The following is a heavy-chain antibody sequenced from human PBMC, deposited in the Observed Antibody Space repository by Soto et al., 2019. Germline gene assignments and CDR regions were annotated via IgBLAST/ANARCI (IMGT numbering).Heavy chain of an antibody. D-gene: IGHD3-10*01. CDR1: GGTFSSYA. Sequence: QVPLVQSGAEVKKPGSSVTVSCKASGGTFSSYAIHWVRQAPGQGLEWMGGIIPMYGPAKYAQRFQGRVTITADESTTTVSRELTSLTSQDTAVYYCARVTSMVRGVIDNWFDPWGHGTLVTVSS. J-gene: IGHJ5*02. V-gene: IGHV1-69*01. CDR2: IIPMYGPA. CDR3: ARVTSMVRGVIDNWFDP.